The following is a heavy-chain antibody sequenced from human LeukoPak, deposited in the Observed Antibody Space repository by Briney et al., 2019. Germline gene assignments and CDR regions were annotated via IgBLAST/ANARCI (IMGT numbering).Heavy chain of an antibody. CDR1: GFTFSSYE. V-gene: IGHV3-48*03. J-gene: IGHJ4*02. Sequence: GGSLRLSCAASGFTFSSYEMNWVRQAPGKGLEWVSYISSSGSTIYYADSVKGRFTISRDNAKNSLYLQMNSLRAEDAAVYYCARDSRYYGSGSYLLSDYWGQGTLVTVSS. D-gene: IGHD3-10*01. CDR2: ISSSGSTI. CDR3: ARDSRYYGSGSYLLSDY.